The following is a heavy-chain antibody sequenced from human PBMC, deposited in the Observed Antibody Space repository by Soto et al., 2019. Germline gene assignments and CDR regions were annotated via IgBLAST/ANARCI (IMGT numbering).Heavy chain of an antibody. CDR3: ARGPRTYYYDSSGYESLGYFDY. D-gene: IGHD3-22*01. V-gene: IGHV3-66*01. CDR1: GFTVSSNY. J-gene: IGHJ4*02. CDR2: IYSGGST. Sequence: EVQLVESGGGLVQPGGSLRLSCAASGFTVSSNYMSWVRQAPGKGLEWVSVIYSGGSTYYADSVKGRFTISRDNSKXTXXXQXYSLRAEDTAVYYCARGPRTYYYDSSGYESLGYFDYWGQGTLVTVSS.